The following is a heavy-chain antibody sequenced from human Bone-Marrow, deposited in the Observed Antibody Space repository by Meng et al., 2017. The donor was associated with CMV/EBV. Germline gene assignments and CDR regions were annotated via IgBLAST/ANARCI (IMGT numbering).Heavy chain of an antibody. D-gene: IGHD3-10*01. CDR1: GFTFSTYW. CDR3: AKGSQTGFDY. Sequence: GESLKISCAASGFTFSTYWISWVRQAPGKGLECVANINQDGSEKYYVDSVKGRFTISRDNAKNSLYLQMNSLRVEDTAVYYCAKGSQTGFDYWGQGTLVTVSS. J-gene: IGHJ4*02. V-gene: IGHV3-7*01. CDR2: INQDGSEK.